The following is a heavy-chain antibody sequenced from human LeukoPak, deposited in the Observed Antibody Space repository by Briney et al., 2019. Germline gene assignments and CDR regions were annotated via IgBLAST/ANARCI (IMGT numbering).Heavy chain of an antibody. CDR2: IYPNSGGT. V-gene: IGHV1-2*02. D-gene: IGHD1-26*01. J-gene: IGHJ4*02. CDR1: GYTFTGYF. Sequence: GASVKVSCRASGYTFTGYFMHWVRQAPGLGLEWMGWIYPNSGGTKYAQKFQGRVTMTRDTSISTIYMELSSLRSDDTAVYYCARFSGSSNFDYWGQGTLVTVSS. CDR3: ARFSGSSNFDY.